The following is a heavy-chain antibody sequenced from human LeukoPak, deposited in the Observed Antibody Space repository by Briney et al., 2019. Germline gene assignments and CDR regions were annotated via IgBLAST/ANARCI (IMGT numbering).Heavy chain of an antibody. CDR3: ARDGMELAARLNLRLQNYYYYMDV. Sequence: ASVKVSCKASGGTFSSYAISWVRQAPGQGLEWMGGIIPIFGTANYAQKFQGRVTITTDESTSTAYMELSSLRSEDTAVYYCARDGMELAARLNLRLQNYYYYMDVWGKGTTVTVSS. CDR2: IIPIFGTA. D-gene: IGHD6-6*01. J-gene: IGHJ6*03. V-gene: IGHV1-69*05. CDR1: GGTFSSYA.